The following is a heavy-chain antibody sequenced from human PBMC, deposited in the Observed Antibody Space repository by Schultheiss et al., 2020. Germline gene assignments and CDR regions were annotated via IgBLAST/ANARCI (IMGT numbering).Heavy chain of an antibody. D-gene: IGHD3-22*01. CDR1: GFTFSGYG. CDR3: ARDRNYYDSSGGHYYYYGIDV. J-gene: IGHJ6*02. Sequence: GGSLRLSCAASGFTFSGYGMHWVRQAPGKGLEWVAVIWYDGSNKYYADSVKGRFTISRDNSKNTLYLQMNSLRAEDTAVYYCARDRNYYDSSGGHYYYYGIDVWRQGATVTVSS. V-gene: IGHV3-33*01. CDR2: IWYDGSNK.